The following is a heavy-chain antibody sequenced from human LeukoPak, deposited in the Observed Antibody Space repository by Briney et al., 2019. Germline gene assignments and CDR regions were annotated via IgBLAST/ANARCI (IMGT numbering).Heavy chain of an antibody. CDR2: IYPGDSDT. D-gene: IGHD3-10*01. J-gene: IGHJ3*01. Sequence: GESLTISCQGSGYSLMSYWIGWVRQMPGKGLEWMGTIYPGDSDTRYSPSFRGQVTLSADKSIKTAYLQWSSLKASDTAMYYCASLRLYSDAFDLWGQGTVVTVSS. CDR1: GYSLMSYW. CDR3: ASLRLYSDAFDL. V-gene: IGHV5-51*01.